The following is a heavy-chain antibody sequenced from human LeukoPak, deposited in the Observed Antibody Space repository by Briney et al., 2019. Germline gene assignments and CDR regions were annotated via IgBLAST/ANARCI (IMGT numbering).Heavy chain of an antibody. D-gene: IGHD3-9*01. Sequence: PSETLSLTCTVSGGSISSSSYYWGWIRQPPGKGLEWIGSIYYSGSTYYNPSLKSRVTISVDTSKNQFSLKLSSVTAADTAVYYCARGLEKYDTSTALNHDYYGMDVWGQGTTVTVSS. CDR2: IYYSGST. CDR1: GGSISSSSYY. V-gene: IGHV4-39*07. CDR3: ARGLEKYDTSTALNHDYYGMDV. J-gene: IGHJ6*02.